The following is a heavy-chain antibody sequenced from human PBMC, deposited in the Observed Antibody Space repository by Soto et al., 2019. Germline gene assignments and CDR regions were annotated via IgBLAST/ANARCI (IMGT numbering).Heavy chain of an antibody. J-gene: IGHJ6*02. CDR3: ARGAVTTDYYYYGMDV. CDR1: GFTFSSYA. CDR2: ISYDGSNK. V-gene: IGHV3-30-3*01. Sequence: QVQLVESGGGVVQPGRSLRLSCAASGFTFSSYAMHWVRQAPGKGLEWVAVISYDGSNKYYADSVKGRFTISRDNSKNTLYLQMNSLSAEDTAVYYCARGAVTTDYYYYGMDVWGQGTTVTVSS. D-gene: IGHD4-17*01.